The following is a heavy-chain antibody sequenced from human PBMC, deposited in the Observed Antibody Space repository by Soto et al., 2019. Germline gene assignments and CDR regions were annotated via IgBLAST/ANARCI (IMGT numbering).Heavy chain of an antibody. D-gene: IGHD5-18*01. CDR1: GYSFTSYW. Sequence: GESLKISCKGSGYSFTSYWIIWVRQMPGKGLEWMGRIDPSDSYTNYSPSFQGHVTISADKSISTAYLQWSSLKASDTAMYYCARQKHNVDTVDFDYWGQGTLVTVSS. CDR3: ARQKHNVDTVDFDY. J-gene: IGHJ4*02. CDR2: IDPSDSYT. V-gene: IGHV5-10-1*01.